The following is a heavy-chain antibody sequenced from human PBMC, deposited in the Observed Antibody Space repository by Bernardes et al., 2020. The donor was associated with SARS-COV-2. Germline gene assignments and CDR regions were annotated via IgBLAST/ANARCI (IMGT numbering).Heavy chain of an antibody. J-gene: IGHJ6*02. CDR1: GYSLTRYG. CDR2: IDPSDSYT. Sequence: GASLKTSRKGSGYSLTRYGIRWVRPIPWKGLEWLVRIDPSDSYTNYSPSFQGHVTISADKSISTAYLQWSSLKASDTAMYYCARCGVGYYYGMDVWGQGTTVTVSS. V-gene: IGHV5-10-1*01. D-gene: IGHD1-26*01. CDR3: ARCGVGYYYGMDV.